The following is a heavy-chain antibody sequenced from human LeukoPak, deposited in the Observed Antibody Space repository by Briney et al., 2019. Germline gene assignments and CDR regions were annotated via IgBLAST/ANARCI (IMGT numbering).Heavy chain of an antibody. D-gene: IGHD3-22*01. J-gene: IGHJ5*02. CDR2: INHSGST. CDR1: GGSFSGYY. Sequence: PETLSLTCAVYGGSFSGYYWSWIRQPPGKGLEWIGEINHSGSTNYNPSLKSRVTISVDTSKNQFSLKLSSVTAADTAVYYCARYYDSSGYYRKYNWFDPWGQGTLVTVSS. V-gene: IGHV4-34*01. CDR3: ARYYDSSGYYRKYNWFDP.